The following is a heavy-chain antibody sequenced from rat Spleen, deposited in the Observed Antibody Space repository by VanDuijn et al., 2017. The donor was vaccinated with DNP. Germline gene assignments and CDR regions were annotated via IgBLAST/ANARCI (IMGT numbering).Heavy chain of an antibody. D-gene: IGHD1-11*01. J-gene: IGHJ2*01. Sequence: EVQLVESGGGLVQPGRSLKLSCAASGFTFSNYYMAWVRQAPKKGLEWVATISTSGSRTYYPDSVKGRFTISRDNAKSTLYLQMDSLRSEETATYYCAKAGGYSPWYFDYLGQGVMVPVSS. V-gene: IGHV5S11*01. CDR2: ISTSGSRT. CDR3: AKAGGYSPWYFDY. CDR1: GFTFSNYY.